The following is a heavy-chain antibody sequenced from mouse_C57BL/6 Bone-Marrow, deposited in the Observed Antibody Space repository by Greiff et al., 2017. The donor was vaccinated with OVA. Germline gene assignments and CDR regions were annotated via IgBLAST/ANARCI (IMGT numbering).Heavy chain of an antibody. CDR3: ARDLHWYFDV. Sequence: QVQLQQPGAELVMPGASVKLSCKASGYTFTSYWMHWVKQRPGQGLEWIGEIDPSDSYTNYNQKFKGKSTLTVDKSSSTAYMQLSSLTSEDSAVYYGARDLHWYFDVWGTGTTVTVSS. CDR1: GYTFTSYW. J-gene: IGHJ1*03. V-gene: IGHV1-69*01. CDR2: IDPSDSYT.